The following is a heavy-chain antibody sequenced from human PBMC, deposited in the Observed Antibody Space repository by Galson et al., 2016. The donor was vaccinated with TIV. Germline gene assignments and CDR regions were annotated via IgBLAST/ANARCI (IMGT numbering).Heavy chain of an antibody. CDR2: IDWDDDK. D-gene: IGHD3-22*01. V-gene: IGHV2-70*11. J-gene: IGHJ4*02. CDR3: ARISGYYDSSGHYIPINVDY. CDR1: GFSLNTDGMC. Sequence: PALVKPTQTLTLTCTFSGFSLNTDGMCVNWIRQPPGKALEWLARIDWDDDKSYSSSLKTRLTISKDTSKNQVVLTITNMDPVDTATYDCARISGYYDSSGHYIPINVDYWGQGTLVIVSS.